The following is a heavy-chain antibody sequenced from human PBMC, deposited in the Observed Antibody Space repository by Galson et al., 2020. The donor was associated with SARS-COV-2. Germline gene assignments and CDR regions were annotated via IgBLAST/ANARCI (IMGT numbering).Heavy chain of an antibody. D-gene: IGHD3-22*01. J-gene: IGHJ3*02. CDR2: IYPSGST. CDR1: GGSISSGGYY. V-gene: IGHV4-31*03. Sequence: SAPLSLTCTASGGSISSGGYYWSWIRQHPGKGPEWLEYIYPSGSTYYNPSLKSRVTISVDTSKNQFPLKLSSVTAADTAVYYCARGKGPKWLSNGLDAFDIWGQGTMVTVSS. CDR3: ARGKGPKWLSNGLDAFDI.